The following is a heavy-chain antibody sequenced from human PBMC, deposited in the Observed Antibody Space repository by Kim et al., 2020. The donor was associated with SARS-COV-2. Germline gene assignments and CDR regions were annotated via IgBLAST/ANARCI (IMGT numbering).Heavy chain of an antibody. D-gene: IGHD5-18*01. CDR3: ARDRLLDTAFPSYYYYGMDV. J-gene: IGHJ6*02. Sequence: GGSLRLSCAASGFTVSSNYMSWVRQAPGKGLDWVSIIYSGGSTYYADSVKGRFTISRDNSKTTLYLQMNSLRAEDTAVYYCARDRLLDTAFPSYYYYGMDVWGQGTTVTVSS. V-gene: IGHV3-66*01. CDR1: GFTVSSNY. CDR2: IYSGGST.